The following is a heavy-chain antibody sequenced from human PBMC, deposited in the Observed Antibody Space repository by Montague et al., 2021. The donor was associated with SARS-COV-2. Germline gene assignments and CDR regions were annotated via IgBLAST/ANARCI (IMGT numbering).Heavy chain of an antibody. Sequence: SETLSLTCTVSGGSISSHYWCWIRQPPGKGLERMGYIYYSGSTDYNSNLDSRATISVDTSKNKYPLNLSSVTAADTAGYYCAGDAGGPFDYWGQGTLVTVSS. CDR2: IYYSGST. D-gene: IGHD2-8*02. V-gene: IGHV4-59*11. J-gene: IGHJ4*02. CDR3: AGDAGGPFDY. CDR1: GGSISSHY.